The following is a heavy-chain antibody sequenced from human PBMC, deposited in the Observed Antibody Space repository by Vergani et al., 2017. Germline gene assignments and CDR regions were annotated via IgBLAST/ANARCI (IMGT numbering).Heavy chain of an antibody. Sequence: QVQLQESGPGLVKPSETLSLTCTVSGGSISSYYWSWIRQPPGKGLEWIGYIYYSGSTNYNPSLKSRVTISVDTSKNQFSLKLSYVTAADTAVYDCAREIRVARHYDYYGMDVWGQGTTVTVSS. V-gene: IGHV4-59*12. CDR3: AREIRVARHYDYYGMDV. D-gene: IGHD2-15*01. CDR1: GGSISSYY. J-gene: IGHJ6*02. CDR2: IYYSGST.